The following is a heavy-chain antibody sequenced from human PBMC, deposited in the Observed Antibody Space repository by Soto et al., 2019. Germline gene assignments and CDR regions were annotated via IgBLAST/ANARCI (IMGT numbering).Heavy chain of an antibody. CDR2: IYYIGTT. Sequence: SETLSLTCSVSGGSVTSSDYQWGWIRQPPGKGLEWIGTIYYIGTTYYNPSLKSRVAISVESSQNQFSLKLNSVTAADTALYYCARHYSSGWYYYSDYWGQGILVTVSS. D-gene: IGHD6-19*01. CDR1: GGSVTSSDYQ. CDR3: ARHYSSGWYYYSDY. V-gene: IGHV4-39*01. J-gene: IGHJ4*02.